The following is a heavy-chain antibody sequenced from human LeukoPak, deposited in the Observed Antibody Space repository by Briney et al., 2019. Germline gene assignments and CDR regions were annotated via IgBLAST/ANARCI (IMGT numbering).Heavy chain of an antibody. V-gene: IGHV4-31*03. Sequence: SQTLSLTCTVSGGFISSGGYYWSWIRQHPGKGLEWTGYLYYSGSTYYNPSLKSRVTISVDTSKNQFSLKLSSVTAADTAVYYCARGMTYYYDSSGYYSPFDYWGQGTLVTVSS. D-gene: IGHD3-22*01. CDR2: LYYSGST. CDR3: ARGMTYYYDSSGYYSPFDY. J-gene: IGHJ4*02. CDR1: GGFISSGGYY.